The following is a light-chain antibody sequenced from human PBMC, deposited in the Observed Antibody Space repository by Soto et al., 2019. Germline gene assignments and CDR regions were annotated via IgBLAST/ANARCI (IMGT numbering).Light chain of an antibody. J-gene: IGKJ4*01. CDR2: AAS. CDR1: QDISSY. Sequence: IHVTYSSCSLSSSLVDRVAITCRASQDISSYLAWYQQKPGKAPTLLIYAASTLQSGVPSRFSGSGFGTDFTLTISSLQAEDFASYYCQQLRSYPSTFGGGTKVDI. CDR3: QQLRSYPST. V-gene: IGKV1-9*01.